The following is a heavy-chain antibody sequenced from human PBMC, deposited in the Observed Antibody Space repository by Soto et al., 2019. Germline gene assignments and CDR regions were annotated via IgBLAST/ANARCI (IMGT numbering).Heavy chain of an antibody. V-gene: IGHV3-7*01. CDR1: GFTFSDYY. Sequence: GGSLRLSCAASGFTFSDYYMSWVRQAPGKGLERVANIKRDGSEKYYVDSVKGRFTISRDNAKNSLYLQLNSLRAEDTAVYYCVRIDTTVGVYLYFDLWGRGTLVTVSS. J-gene: IGHJ2*01. D-gene: IGHD1-1*01. CDR2: IKRDGSEK. CDR3: VRIDTTVGVYLYFDL.